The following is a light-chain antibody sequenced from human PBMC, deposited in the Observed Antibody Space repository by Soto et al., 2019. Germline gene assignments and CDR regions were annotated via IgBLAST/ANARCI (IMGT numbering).Light chain of an antibody. J-gene: IGLJ1*01. CDR3: SSYTGSSTLYV. Sequence: QSALTQPASVSGSPGQSITISCTGTGSDIGGYDYVSWYQQHPGKVPKLMIFEVSNRPSGVSYRFSGSKSGNTASLTISGLQAEDEADYYCSSYTGSSTLYVFGTGTKVTV. CDR2: EVS. V-gene: IGLV2-14*01. CDR1: GSDIGGYDY.